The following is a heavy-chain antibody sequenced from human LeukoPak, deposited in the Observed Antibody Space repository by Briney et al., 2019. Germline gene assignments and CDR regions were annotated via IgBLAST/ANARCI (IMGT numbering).Heavy chain of an antibody. CDR1: GGSFSGYY. V-gene: IGHV4-34*01. D-gene: IGHD6-6*01. CDR3: AGHHSSSSSAGDY. J-gene: IGHJ4*02. CDR2: INHSGST. Sequence: SETLSLTCAVYGGSFSGYYWSWIRQPPGKGMGWIGEINHSGSTNYNPSLKSRVTISVDTSKNQFSLKLSSVSAADTAVYYCAGHHSSSSSAGDYWGQGTLVTVSS.